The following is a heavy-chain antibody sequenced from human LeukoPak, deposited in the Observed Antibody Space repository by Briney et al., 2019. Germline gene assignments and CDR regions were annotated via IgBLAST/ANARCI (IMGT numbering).Heavy chain of an antibody. CDR1: GGSISSGGYY. CDR2: IYYSGST. Sequence: PSQTLSLTCTVSGGSISSGGYYWSWIRQHPGKGLEWIGYIYYSGSTYYNPSLKSRVTISVDTSKNQFSLKLSSVTAADTAVYYCARGGITFGGVIASYYFDYWGQGTLVTVSS. D-gene: IGHD3-16*02. J-gene: IGHJ4*02. CDR3: ARGGITFGGVIASYYFDY. V-gene: IGHV4-31*03.